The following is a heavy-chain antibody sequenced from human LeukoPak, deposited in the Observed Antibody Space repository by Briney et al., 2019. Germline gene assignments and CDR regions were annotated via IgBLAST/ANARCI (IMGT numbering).Heavy chain of an antibody. CDR2: INPNSGGT. D-gene: IGHD1-26*01. CDR3: ARGHVGGTKKAAFDI. J-gene: IGHJ3*02. CDR1: GYTFTGYY. V-gene: IGHV1-2*02. Sequence: ASVKVSCKASGYTFTGYYMHWVRQAPGQGLEWMGWINPNSGGTNYAQKFQGRVTMTRDTSISTAYMELSRLRSDDTAVYYCARGHVGGTKKAAFDIWGQGTMVTVSS.